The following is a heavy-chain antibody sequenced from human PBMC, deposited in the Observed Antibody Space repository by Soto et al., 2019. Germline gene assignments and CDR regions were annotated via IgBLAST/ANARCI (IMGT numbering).Heavy chain of an antibody. J-gene: IGHJ4*02. V-gene: IGHV4-61*01. D-gene: IGHD3-22*01. CDR1: GGSVSSGSYY. CDR3: ARSGDYYTGYDY. CDR2: IYYSGST. Sequence: PSETLSLTCTVSGGSVSSGSYYWSWIRQPPGNGLEWIGYIYYSGSTNYNPSLKSRVTISVDTSKKKFSLKLNSVTAADTAVYYCARSGDYYTGYDYWGQGTLVTSPQ.